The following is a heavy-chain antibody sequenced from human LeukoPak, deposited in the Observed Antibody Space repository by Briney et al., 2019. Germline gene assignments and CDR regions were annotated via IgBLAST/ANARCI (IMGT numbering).Heavy chain of an antibody. J-gene: IGHJ6*02. CDR3: ARQNHPPFCSGGSCYPFHYYYGMDV. D-gene: IGHD2-15*01. V-gene: IGHV3-7*01. Sequence: HPGGSLRLSCVGTGFTFSNHWISWIRQAPGQGREWVAHIKKDSSEKYYVDSVKGRFTISRDNAKNSLYLRMNSLRAEDTGVYYCARQNHPPFCSGGSCYPFHYYYGMDVWGQGTTVTVSS. CDR2: IKKDSSEK. CDR1: GFTFSNHW.